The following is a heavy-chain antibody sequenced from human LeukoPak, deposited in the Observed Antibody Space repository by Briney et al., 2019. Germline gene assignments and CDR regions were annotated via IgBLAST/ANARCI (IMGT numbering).Heavy chain of an antibody. Sequence: GGSLRLSCAASGFTFSDYYMSWIRQAPGKGLEWVSYISSSGSTIYYADSVKGRLTISRDNAKNSLYLQMNSLRAEDTAVYYCARTPVYSSGWYFDYWGQGTLVTVSS. CDR2: ISSSGSTI. J-gene: IGHJ4*02. D-gene: IGHD6-19*01. CDR1: GFTFSDYY. CDR3: ARTPVYSSGWYFDY. V-gene: IGHV3-11*04.